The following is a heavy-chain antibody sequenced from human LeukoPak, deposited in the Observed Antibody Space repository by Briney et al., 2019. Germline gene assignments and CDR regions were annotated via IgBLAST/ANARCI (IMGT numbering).Heavy chain of an antibody. J-gene: IGHJ5*02. CDR2: FDPEDGET. CDR1: GYTLTELS. CDR3: ATVRYCSSTSCYFDWFDP. V-gene: IGHV1-24*01. D-gene: IGHD2-2*01. Sequence: APVKVSCKVSGYTLTELSMHWVRQAPGKGLEWMGGFDPEDGETIYAQKFQGRVTMTEDTSTDTAYMELSSLRSEDTAVYYCATVRYCSSTSCYFDWFDPWGQGTLVTVSS.